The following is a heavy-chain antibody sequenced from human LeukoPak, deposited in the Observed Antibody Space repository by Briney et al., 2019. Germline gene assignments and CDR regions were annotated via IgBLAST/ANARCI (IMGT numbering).Heavy chain of an antibody. V-gene: IGHV1-69*05. CDR1: GGTFSSYA. CDR2: IIPIFGTA. J-gene: IGHJ4*02. Sequence: SVKVSCKASGGTFSSYAISWVRQAPGQGLEWMGGIIPIFGTANYAQKFQGRVTITTDESTSTAYMELSSLRSEDTAVYYCARNSGYYDFWSGYYPFDYWGQGTLVTVSS. CDR3: ARNSGYYDFWSGYYPFDY. D-gene: IGHD3-3*01.